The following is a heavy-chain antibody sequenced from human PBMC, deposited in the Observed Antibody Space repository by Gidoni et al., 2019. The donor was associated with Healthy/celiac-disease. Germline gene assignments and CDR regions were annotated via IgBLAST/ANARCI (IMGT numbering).Heavy chain of an antibody. CDR2: ILPIVGTA. J-gene: IGHJ4*02. Sequence: QVQLVQSGAEVKKHGSSVKVSCKASGGTFSSYAISWVRQAAGQGLECMGGILPIVGTANYAQKFQCRVTITADKSTSTAYMWLSSLISEDTAVYYCARVGGSYYDYWGQGTLVTVSS. CDR3: ARVGGSYYDY. D-gene: IGHD3-16*01. CDR1: GGTFSSYA. V-gene: IGHV1-69*06.